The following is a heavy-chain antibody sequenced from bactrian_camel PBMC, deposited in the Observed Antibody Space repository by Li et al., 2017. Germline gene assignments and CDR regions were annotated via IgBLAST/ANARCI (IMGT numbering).Heavy chain of an antibody. CDR1: GFTFSNNW. CDR2: RLSDGTRI. J-gene: IGHJ4*01. V-gene: IGHV3S6*01. CDR3: ATNAANFVF. Sequence: HVQLVESGGGLVQPGGSLGLSCAASGFTFSNNWMHWVRQAPGKGLEWVSSRLSDGTRIYYADSVKGRFTISRDNAKNTISLQMNSLKSDDTALYYCATNAANFVFWGQGTQVTVS.